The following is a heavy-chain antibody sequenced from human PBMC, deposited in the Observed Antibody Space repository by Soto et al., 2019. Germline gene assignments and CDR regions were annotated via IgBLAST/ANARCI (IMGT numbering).Heavy chain of an antibody. Sequence: KQSQTLSLTCAISGDSVSSNSAAWNWIRQSPSRGLEWLGRTYYRSKWYNDYAVSVKSRITINPDTSKNQFSLQLNSVTPEDTAVYYCARDLDPYYDSSGYYYIFDYWGQGTLVTVSS. J-gene: IGHJ4*02. CDR3: ARDLDPYYDSSGYYYIFDY. CDR2: TYYRSKWYN. CDR1: GDSVSSNSAA. V-gene: IGHV6-1*01. D-gene: IGHD3-22*01.